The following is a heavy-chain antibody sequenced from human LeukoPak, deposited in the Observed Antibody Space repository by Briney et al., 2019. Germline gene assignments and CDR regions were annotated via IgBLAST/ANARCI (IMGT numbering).Heavy chain of an antibody. CDR3: ARDLAPRGGLWFGELPNAFDI. V-gene: IGHV3-48*03. D-gene: IGHD3-10*01. Sequence: AGGSLRLSCAASGFTFSSYEMNWVRQAPGKGLEWVSYISSSGSTIYYADSVKGRFTISRDNAKNSLHLQMNSLRAEDTAVYYCARDLAPRGGLWFGELPNAFDIWGQGTMVTVSS. J-gene: IGHJ3*02. CDR2: ISSSGSTI. CDR1: GFTFSSYE.